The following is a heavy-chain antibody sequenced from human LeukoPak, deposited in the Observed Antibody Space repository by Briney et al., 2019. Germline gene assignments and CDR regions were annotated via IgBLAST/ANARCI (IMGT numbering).Heavy chain of an antibody. D-gene: IGHD2-21*01. Sequence: PGGSLRLSCAASGFTLSGYWMHSVRQAPGEGLVWVSRMNSDGTVTTYADSVRGRFTISRDNAKNTLYLQMSSLRAEDTAVYYCARYVVASACFDSWGQGTPVTVSS. CDR3: ARYVVASACFDS. CDR2: MNSDGTVT. V-gene: IGHV3-74*01. J-gene: IGHJ4*02. CDR1: GFTLSGYW.